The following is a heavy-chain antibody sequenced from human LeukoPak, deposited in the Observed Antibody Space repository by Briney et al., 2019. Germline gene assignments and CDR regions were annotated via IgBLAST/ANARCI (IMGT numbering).Heavy chain of an antibody. Sequence: GSLRLSCAASGFTFSSYAMSWVRQAPGKGLEWVSAISGSGGSTYYADSVKGRFTISRDNSNNTLYLQINSLRADDTAVYYCAKTPSLWWFDPWGQGTLVTVSS. CDR1: GFTFSSYA. CDR3: AKTPSLWWFDP. V-gene: IGHV3-23*01. J-gene: IGHJ5*02. D-gene: IGHD3-16*02. CDR2: ISGSGGST.